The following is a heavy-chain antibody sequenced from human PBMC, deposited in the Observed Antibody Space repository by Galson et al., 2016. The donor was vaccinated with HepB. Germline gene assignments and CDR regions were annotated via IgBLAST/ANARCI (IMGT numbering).Heavy chain of an antibody. V-gene: IGHV3-53*01. Sequence: SLRLSCAGSGFIVSDNYMSRVRQAPGKGLEWVSVIYSGGKTYFADSVKGRFSISRDNAKNTLFLHMNSLRAEDTAVYYCARVRCISPTCHDFDCWGQGTLVTVSS. CDR1: GFIVSDNY. J-gene: IGHJ4*02. CDR2: IYSGGKT. CDR3: ARVRCISPTCHDFDC. D-gene: IGHD2-2*01.